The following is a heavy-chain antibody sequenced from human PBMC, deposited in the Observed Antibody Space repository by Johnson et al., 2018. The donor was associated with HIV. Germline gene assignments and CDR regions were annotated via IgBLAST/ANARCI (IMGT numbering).Heavy chain of an antibody. J-gene: IGHJ3*02. V-gene: IGHV3-30*03. D-gene: IGHD2-8*01. CDR3: ATRDPTYRPGVFDI. CDR1: GFTFSSYG. Sequence: QMLLVESGGGLVQPGRSLRLSCAASGFTFSSYGMHWVRQAPGKGLEWVAVISYDGSNKYYADSVKGRFTISRDNSKNTLYLQMNSLRAEDTAVYYCATRDPTYRPGVFDIWGQGTMVTVSS. CDR2: ISYDGSNK.